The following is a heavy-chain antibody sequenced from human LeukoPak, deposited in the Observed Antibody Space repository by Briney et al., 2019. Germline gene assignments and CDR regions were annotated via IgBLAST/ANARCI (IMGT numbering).Heavy chain of an antibody. J-gene: IGHJ4*02. CDR2: FYYSGST. V-gene: IGHV4-39*01. CDR3: ARHCGHCSSYYFDY. CDR1: GGSISSSSYY. Sequence: PSETLSLTCTVSGGSISSSSYYWGWIRQPPGKGLEWIGSFYYSGSTYYNPSLKSRVIISVDTPKNQFSLKLSSVTAADTAVYYCARHCGHCSSYYFDYWGQGTLVTASS. D-gene: IGHD2-2*03.